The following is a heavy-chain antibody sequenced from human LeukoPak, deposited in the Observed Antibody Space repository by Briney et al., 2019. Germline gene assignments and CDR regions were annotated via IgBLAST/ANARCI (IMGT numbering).Heavy chain of an antibody. CDR2: ISSSSTTI. V-gene: IGHV3-48*01. D-gene: IGHD3-22*01. CDR1: GFTFSFYS. CDR3: ARDHHRRLYDSQARDTFDF. Sequence: PGRSLRLSCAASGFTFSFYSMNCVRQAPGKGLERVSYISSSSTTIYYADSVKGRFTISRDNAKNSLYLQMSSLRAEDTAVYYCARDHHRRLYDSQARDTFDFWGQGTMVTVSS. J-gene: IGHJ3*01.